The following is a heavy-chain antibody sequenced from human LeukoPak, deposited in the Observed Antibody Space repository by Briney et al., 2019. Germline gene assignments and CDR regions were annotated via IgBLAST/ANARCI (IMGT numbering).Heavy chain of an antibody. CDR3: ARDLWTYYYDTSGLSLFDY. CDR2: ISSDNGDT. V-gene: IGHV1-18*01. D-gene: IGHD3-22*01. CDR1: GGTFSSYA. J-gene: IGHJ4*02. Sequence: ASVKVSCKASGGTFSSYAISWVRQAPGQGLEWMGWISSDNGDTHYAQKLQGRVTMSTDTSTSVAYMELRSLRSDDTAVYYCARDLWTYYYDTSGLSLFDYWGQGTLVTVSS.